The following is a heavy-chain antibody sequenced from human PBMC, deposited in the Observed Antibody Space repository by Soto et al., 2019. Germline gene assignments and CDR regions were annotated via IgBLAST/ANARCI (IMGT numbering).Heavy chain of an antibody. CDR1: SASISSEQR. J-gene: IGHJ4*02. CDR2: IHHSGST. CDR3: ARSFGWYAIDQ. D-gene: IGHD6-19*01. V-gene: IGHV4-4*02. Sequence: QMQLQESGPGLVKPSETLSLTCAVSSASISSEQRWSWVRLPPGKGLEWNGEIHHSGSTNKNPSLKSRVTMSVDKSKNQFSLNLNSVTAADTAVYYCARSFGWYAIDQWGQGTLVIVSS.